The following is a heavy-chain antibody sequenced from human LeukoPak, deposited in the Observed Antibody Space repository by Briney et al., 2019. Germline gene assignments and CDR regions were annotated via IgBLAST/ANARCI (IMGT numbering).Heavy chain of an antibody. Sequence: SETLSLTCTVSGGSISSSSYYWGWIRQPPGKGLEWIGSIYYSGSTYYNPSLKSRVTISADTSKNLFSLKLSSVTAADTAVYYCARGPSRRAVSITTRRANYYFDYWGQGTLVTVSS. CDR1: GGSISSSSYY. CDR2: IYYSGST. CDR3: ARGPSRRAVSITTRRANYYFDY. D-gene: IGHD3-22*01. J-gene: IGHJ4*02. V-gene: IGHV4-39*07.